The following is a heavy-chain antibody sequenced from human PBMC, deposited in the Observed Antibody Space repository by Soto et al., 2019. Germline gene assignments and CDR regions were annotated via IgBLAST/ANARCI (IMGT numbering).Heavy chain of an antibody. D-gene: IGHD3-10*01. Sequence: GGSLRLSCAASGFTFSSYAMSWVRQAPGKGLEWVSSISGSGGSTYYADSVKGRFTISRDNSKNTLYLQMNSLRAEDTAVYDWAKDHRERRGLGDYFDYWGQGTLVTVSS. CDR1: GFTFSSYA. CDR2: ISGSGGST. V-gene: IGHV3-23*01. J-gene: IGHJ4*02. CDR3: AKDHRERRGLGDYFDY.